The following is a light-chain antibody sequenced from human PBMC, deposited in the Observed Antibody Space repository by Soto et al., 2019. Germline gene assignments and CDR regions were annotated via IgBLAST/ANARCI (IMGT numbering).Light chain of an antibody. V-gene: IGKV3-20*01. CDR3: QQYGSSPIT. Sequence: EIVLTQSPGTLSLSPGERATLSCRASQSVSSSYLAWYKQKPGQAPRLRIYGASSMATGIPDRFSGSGSGTDFTLTISRLEPEDFAVYYCQQYGSSPITFGQGTRLEIK. J-gene: IGKJ5*01. CDR1: QSVSSSY. CDR2: GAS.